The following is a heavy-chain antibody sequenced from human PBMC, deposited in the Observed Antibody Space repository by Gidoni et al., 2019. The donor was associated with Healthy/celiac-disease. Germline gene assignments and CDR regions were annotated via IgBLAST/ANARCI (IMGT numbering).Heavy chain of an antibody. Sequence: EVQLVESGGGLVQPGGSLRLSCAASGFTFSSCWMRWVRQAPGKGLEGVDNIKQDGSEKYYVDSVKGRFTISRDNAKNSLYLQMNSLRAEDTAVYYCARDWGYYYDSSGYFSAGDDAFDIWGQGTMVTVSS. CDR1: GFTFSSCW. V-gene: IGHV3-7*05. D-gene: IGHD3-22*01. CDR2: IKQDGSEK. CDR3: ARDWGYYYDSSGYFSAGDDAFDI. J-gene: IGHJ3*02.